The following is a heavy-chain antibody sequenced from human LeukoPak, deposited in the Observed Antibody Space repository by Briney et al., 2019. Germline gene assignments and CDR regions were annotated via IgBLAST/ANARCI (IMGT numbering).Heavy chain of an antibody. J-gene: IGHJ4*02. V-gene: IGHV1-69*04. CDR3: ARGAIVGATLAVQSED. CDR2: IIPILGIA. D-gene: IGHD1-26*01. CDR1: GGTFSSYA. Sequence: RRASVKVSCKASGGTFSSYAISWVRQAPGQGLEWMGRIIPILGIANYAQKFQGRVTITADKSTSTAYMELSSLGSEDTAVYYCARGAIVGATLAVQSEDWGQGTLVTVSS.